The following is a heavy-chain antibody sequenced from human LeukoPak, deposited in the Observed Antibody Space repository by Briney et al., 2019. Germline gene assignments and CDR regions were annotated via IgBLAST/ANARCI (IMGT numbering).Heavy chain of an antibody. J-gene: IGHJ4*02. CDR1: GGSISTYH. D-gene: IGHD2-2*01. Sequence: PSETLSLTCTASGGSISTYHWSWIRQPAGKGLEWIGRLHTSGSGSATYNPSLKSRVIVSIDKSKNQFSLNLISVTAADTAVYYCAREPARVPDYYFDYWGQGTLVTVSS. V-gene: IGHV4-4*07. CDR2: LHTSGSGSA. CDR3: AREPARVPDYYFDY.